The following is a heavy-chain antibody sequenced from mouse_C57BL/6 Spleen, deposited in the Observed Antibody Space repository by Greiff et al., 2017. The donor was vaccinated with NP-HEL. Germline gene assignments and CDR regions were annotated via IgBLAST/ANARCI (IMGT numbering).Heavy chain of an antibody. J-gene: IGHJ2*01. CDR3: ARDGYPDYFDY. D-gene: IGHD2-3*01. V-gene: IGHV1-4*01. Sequence: VQLQQSGAELARPGASVKMSCKASGYTFTSYTMHWVKQRPGQGLEWIGYINPSSGYTKYNQKFKDKATLTADKSSSTAYMQLSSLTSEDSAVYYCARDGYPDYFDYWGQGTTLTVSS. CDR1: GYTFTSYT. CDR2: INPSSGYT.